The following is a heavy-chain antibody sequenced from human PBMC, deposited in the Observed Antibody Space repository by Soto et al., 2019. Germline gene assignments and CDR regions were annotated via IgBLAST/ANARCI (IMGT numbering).Heavy chain of an antibody. CDR2: IIPIFGTA. V-gene: IGHV1-69*13. CDR1: GGTFSSYA. CDR3: ARPYCSSTSCPPLYYYYGMDV. J-gene: IGHJ6*02. Sequence: SVKVSCKASGGTFSSYAISWVRQAPGQGLEWMGGIIPIFGTANYAQKFQGRVTITADESTSTAYMELGSLRSEDTAVYYCARPYCSSTSCPPLYYYYGMDVWGQGTTVTVSS. D-gene: IGHD2-2*01.